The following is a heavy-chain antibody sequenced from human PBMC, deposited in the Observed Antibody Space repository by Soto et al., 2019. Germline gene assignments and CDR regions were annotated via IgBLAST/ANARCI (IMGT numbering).Heavy chain of an antibody. Sequence: GGSLRLSCAASGFTFSSYAMHWVRQAPGKGLEWVAVISYDGSNKYYADSVKGRFTISRDNSKNTLYLQMNSLRAEDTAVYYCARDPTLKTIVGATIGVDYWGQGTLVTVSS. CDR3: ARDPTLKTIVGATIGVDY. J-gene: IGHJ4*02. CDR1: GFTFSSYA. V-gene: IGHV3-30-3*01. CDR2: ISYDGSNK. D-gene: IGHD1-26*01.